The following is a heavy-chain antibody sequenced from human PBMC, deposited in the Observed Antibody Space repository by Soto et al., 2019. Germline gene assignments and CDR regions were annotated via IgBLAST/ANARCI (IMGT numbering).Heavy chain of an antibody. CDR2: ISYDGSNK. J-gene: IGHJ4*02. V-gene: IGHV3-30-3*01. D-gene: IGHD3-3*01. Sequence: GWSLRLSCAASGFTFSSYAMHWVRQAPGKGLEWVAVISYDGSNKYYADSVKGRFTISRDNSKNTLYLQMNSLRAEDTAVYYCARANYDFWSGLDYWGQGTLVTVSS. CDR1: GFTFSSYA. CDR3: ARANYDFWSGLDY.